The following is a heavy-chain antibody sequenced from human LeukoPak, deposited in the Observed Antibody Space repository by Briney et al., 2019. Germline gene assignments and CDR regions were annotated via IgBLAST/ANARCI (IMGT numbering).Heavy chain of an antibody. J-gene: IGHJ4*02. CDR3: ARERRGCSGGSCYEDY. D-gene: IGHD2-15*01. V-gene: IGHV4-59*01. Sequence: SETLSLTCTVSGGSISSYYWSWIRQPPGKGLEWIWYIYYSGSTNYNPSLKSRVTISVDTSKNQFSLKLSSVTAADTAVYYCARERRGCSGGSCYEDYWGQGTLVTVSS. CDR1: GGSISSYY. CDR2: IYYSGST.